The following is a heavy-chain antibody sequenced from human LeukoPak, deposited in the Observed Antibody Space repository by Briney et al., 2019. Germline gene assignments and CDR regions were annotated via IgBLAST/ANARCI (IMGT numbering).Heavy chain of an antibody. Sequence: GGSLRLSCAASGFTVSSNYMSSVRQAPGKGLEWVTLIWHDGSHKFYIDSVRGRFTISRDNSKNTVYLQMNGLRAEDTAVYYCASSGWLPFDYWGQGTLVTVSS. CDR1: GFTVSSNY. J-gene: IGHJ4*02. D-gene: IGHD6-19*01. CDR3: ASSGWLPFDY. CDR2: IWHDGSHK. V-gene: IGHV3-33*08.